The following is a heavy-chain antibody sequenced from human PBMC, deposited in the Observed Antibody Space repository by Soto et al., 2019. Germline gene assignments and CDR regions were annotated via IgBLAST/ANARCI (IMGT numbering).Heavy chain of an antibody. CDR1: GGSISSYY. V-gene: IGHV4-59*08. CDR2: IYYSGST. Sequence: SETLFLTCTVSGGSISSYYWSWIRQPPGKGLEWIGYIYYSGSTNYNPSLKSRVTISVDTSKNQFSLKLSSVTAADTAVYYCARLHPSDWFDPWGQGTLVTVSS. D-gene: IGHD1-26*01. CDR3: ARLHPSDWFDP. J-gene: IGHJ5*02.